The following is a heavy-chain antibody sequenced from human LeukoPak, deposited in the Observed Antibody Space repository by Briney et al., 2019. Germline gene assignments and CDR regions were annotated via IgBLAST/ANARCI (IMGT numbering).Heavy chain of an antibody. Sequence: GGSLRLSCAASGFTFRDYSMNWIRQTPGKGLEWVAYIINTGNTIYYADSVKGRFTISRDNANNSLYLQMNSLRAEDTAIYYCARDRGYYYMAVWARGPRSSSP. D-gene: IGHD2-15*01. CDR2: IINTGNTI. CDR3: ARDRGYYYMAV. J-gene: IGHJ6*03. CDR1: GFTFRDYS. V-gene: IGHV3-11*01.